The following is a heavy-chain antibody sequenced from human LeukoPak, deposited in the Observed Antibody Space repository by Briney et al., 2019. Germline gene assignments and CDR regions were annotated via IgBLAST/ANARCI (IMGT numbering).Heavy chain of an antibody. CDR3: ARSRQFYYDGSGYSDY. CDR2: ISGSGGST. J-gene: IGHJ4*02. Sequence: AGSLRLSCAASGFTFSSYAMSWVRQAPGKGLEWVSAISGSGGSTYYADSVKGRFTISRDNSKNTLYLQMNSLRAEDTAVYYCARSRQFYYDGSGYSDYWGQGTLVTVSS. D-gene: IGHD3-22*01. V-gene: IGHV3-23*01. CDR1: GFTFSSYA.